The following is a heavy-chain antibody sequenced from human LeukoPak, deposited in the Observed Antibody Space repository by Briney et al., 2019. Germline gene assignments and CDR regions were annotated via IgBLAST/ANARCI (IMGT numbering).Heavy chain of an antibody. Sequence: GGSLRLSCAASGFTFSSYWMSWVRQAPGKGLEWVANIKQDGSEKYYVDSVKGRFTISRDNAKNSLFLQMNSLRTEDTAFYYCVKDIGDYYDTSGYSGFEYWGQGTLVTASS. CDR2: IKQDGSEK. J-gene: IGHJ4*02. D-gene: IGHD3-22*01. V-gene: IGHV3-7*03. CDR3: VKDIGDYYDTSGYSGFEY. CDR1: GFTFSSYW.